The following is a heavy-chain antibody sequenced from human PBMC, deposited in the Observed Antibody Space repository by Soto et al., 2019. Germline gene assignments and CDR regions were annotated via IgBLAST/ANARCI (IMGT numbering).Heavy chain of an antibody. CDR2: IYYSGST. CDR3: ARGGVPAATRVLYYYYGMDV. CDR1: GGSISSYY. Sequence: QVQLQESGPGLVKPSETLSLTCTVSGGSISSYYWSWIRQPPGKGLEWIGYIYYSGSTNYNPSLKSRVTISVDTSKNQFSLKLSSVTAADTAVYYCARGGVPAATRVLYYYYGMDVWGQGTTVTVSS. J-gene: IGHJ6*02. V-gene: IGHV4-59*01. D-gene: IGHD2-2*01.